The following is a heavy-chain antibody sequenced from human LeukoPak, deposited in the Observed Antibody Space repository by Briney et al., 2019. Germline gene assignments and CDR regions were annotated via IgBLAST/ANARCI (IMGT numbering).Heavy chain of an antibody. CDR3: ARDRSADC. Sequence: GGSLRLSCAASGLTFSSSNMNWVRQAPGKGLEWVSSISSGSSTLYYADSVKGRFTISRDNAKNSLYLQMNSLRAEDTAVYYCARDRSADCWGQGTLVTVSS. V-gene: IGHV3-48*04. J-gene: IGHJ4*02. CDR1: GLTFSSSN. CDR2: ISSGSSTL.